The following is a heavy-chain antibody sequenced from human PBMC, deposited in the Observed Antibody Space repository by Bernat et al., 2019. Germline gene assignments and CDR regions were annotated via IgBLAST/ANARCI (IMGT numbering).Heavy chain of an antibody. CDR1: GFTFSSYW. J-gene: IGHJ4*02. Sequence: VQLVESGGGLVQPGGSLRLSCAASGFTFSSYWMHWVRQAPGKGLVWVSRINTDGSSTTYADSVKGRFTISRDNAENTLYLQMNSLRAEDTAVYYCARGYSNYAPFDYWGQGTLVTVPS. CDR3: ARGYSNYAPFDY. D-gene: IGHD4-4*01. V-gene: IGHV3-74*01. CDR2: INTDGSST.